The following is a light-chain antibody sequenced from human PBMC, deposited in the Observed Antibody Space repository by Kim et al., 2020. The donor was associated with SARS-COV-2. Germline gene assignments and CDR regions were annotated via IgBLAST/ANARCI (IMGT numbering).Light chain of an antibody. J-gene: IGKJ4*01. V-gene: IGKV3-11*01. CDR1: QSVRSH. CDR3: QQRLNWPLT. Sequence: DIVLTQSPATLSLSPGERATLSCRASQSVRSHLAWYQQKPGQAPRLLIYGTSDRATGTPARFSGSGSETDYTLIISSLEPEDFAVYYFQQRLNWPLTFGGGTKVDIK. CDR2: GTS.